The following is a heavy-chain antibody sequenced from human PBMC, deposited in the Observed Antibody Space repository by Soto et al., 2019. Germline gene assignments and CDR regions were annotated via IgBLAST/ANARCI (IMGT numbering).Heavy chain of an antibody. CDR3: ARERDTAMVNFLDV. CDR1: GGSVSSNSAA. CDR2: TYHRSKWDT. V-gene: IGHV6-1*01. Sequence: SQTLSLTCAISGGSVSSNSAAWNWIRQSPSRGLEWLGRTYHRSKWDTEYAESVEGRIIINPDTSMNQFSLQLNSVTPEDTAVYYCARERDTAMVNFLDVWGQGTTVTVSS. D-gene: IGHD5-18*01. J-gene: IGHJ6*02.